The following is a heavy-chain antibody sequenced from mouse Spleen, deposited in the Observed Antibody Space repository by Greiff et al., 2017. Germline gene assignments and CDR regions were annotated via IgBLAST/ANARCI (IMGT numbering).Heavy chain of an antibody. D-gene: IGHD3-1*01. J-gene: IGHJ2*01. CDR2: FYPGSGST. V-gene: IGHV1-55*01. CDR3: AREGARATYEGYFDY. Sequence: QVQLQQPGAELVKPGASVKMSCKASGYTFTSYWITWVKQRPGQGLEWIGDFYPGSGSTNYNEKFKSKATLTVDTSSSTAYMQLSSLTSEDSAVYYCAREGARATYEGYFDYWGQGTTLTVSS. CDR1: GYTFTSYW.